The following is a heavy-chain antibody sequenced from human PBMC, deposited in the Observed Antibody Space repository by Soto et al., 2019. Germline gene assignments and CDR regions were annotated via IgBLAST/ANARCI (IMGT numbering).Heavy chain of an antibody. J-gene: IGHJ5*02. D-gene: IGHD3-9*01. V-gene: IGHV3-21*01. Sequence: GGSLRLSCAASGFTFSSYSMNWVRQAPGKGLEWVSSISSSSSYIYYADSVKGRFTISRDNAKNSLYLQMNSLRAEDTAVYYCARDPETRTGSTFCGIGPNLFAPWGQGTLVPVSS. CDR1: GFTFSSYS. CDR3: ARDPETRTGSTFCGIGPNLFAP. CDR2: ISSSSSYI.